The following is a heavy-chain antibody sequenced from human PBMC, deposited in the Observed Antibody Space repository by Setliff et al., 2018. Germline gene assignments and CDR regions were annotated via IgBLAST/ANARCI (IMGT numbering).Heavy chain of an antibody. CDR1: GYTFSHSG. CDR2: ISVYTGNT. Sequence: VASVKVSCKASGYTFSHSGITWVRQAPGQGLEWMGWISVYTGNTNYAPKLQGRVTMTTDASTSTAYMELRGLTSDDTAVYYCSRLVRYCSKTTCQTASGAELWGQGTLVTVS. CDR3: SRLVRYCSKTTCQTASGAEL. D-gene: IGHD2-8*01. V-gene: IGHV1-18*01. J-gene: IGHJ4*02.